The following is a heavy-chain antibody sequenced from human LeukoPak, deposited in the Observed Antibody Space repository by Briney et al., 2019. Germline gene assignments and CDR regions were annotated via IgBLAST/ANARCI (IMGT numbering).Heavy chain of an antibody. J-gene: IGHJ4*02. CDR1: GFTFENYR. CDR3: ARDLLDCGGPKCSDY. Sequence: PGGSLRLSCAASGFTFENYRMHWVRQAPGKGLEWVPLITHDGSNKYYADSVKGRFTISRDNSKNTVHLQMSSLRTEDTAVYYCARDLLDCGGPKCSDYGGQGTLVTVSS. D-gene: IGHD2-21*01. V-gene: IGHV3-30-3*01. CDR2: ITHDGSNK.